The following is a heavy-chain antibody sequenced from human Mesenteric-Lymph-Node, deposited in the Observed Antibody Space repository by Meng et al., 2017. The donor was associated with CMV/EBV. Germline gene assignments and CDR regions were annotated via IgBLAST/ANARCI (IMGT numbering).Heavy chain of an antibody. CDR2: INPNSGGT. Sequence: ASAKVSCKASGYTFTGYYMHWVRQAPGQGLEWMGWINPNSGGTNYAQKFQGRVTMTRDTSISTAYMELSRLRSDDTAVYYCERTQSHDAFDIWGQGTMVTVSS. D-gene: IGHD4-11*01. V-gene: IGHV1-2*02. CDR3: ERTQSHDAFDI. J-gene: IGHJ3*02. CDR1: GYTFTGYY.